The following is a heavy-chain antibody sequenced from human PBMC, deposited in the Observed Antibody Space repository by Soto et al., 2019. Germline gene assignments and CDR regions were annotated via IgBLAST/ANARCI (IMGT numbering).Heavy chain of an antibody. D-gene: IGHD3-22*01. J-gene: IGHJ3*02. CDR2: IYYSGST. Sequence: SETLSLTCTVSGGSISSSSYYWGWIRQPPGKGLEWIGSIYYSGSTYYNPSLKSRVTISVDTSKNKFSLKLSSVTAEDTVVYYCGRRCDYYDSSGYQDAFDIWGKGKMVTVS. V-gene: IGHV4-39*01. CDR3: GRRCDYYDSSGYQDAFDI. CDR1: GGSISSSSYY.